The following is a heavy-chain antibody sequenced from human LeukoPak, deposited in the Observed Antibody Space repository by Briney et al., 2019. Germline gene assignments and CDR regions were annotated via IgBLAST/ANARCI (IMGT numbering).Heavy chain of an antibody. V-gene: IGHV4-59*12. Sequence: SETLSLTCTVSGDSISGNYWTWIRQPPGKGLEWIGYIYYSGSTNYNASLKSRVTISVDTSKNQFSLKLSSVTAADTAVYYCARDPQHPYYDSSGYPRILGYWGQGTLVTVSS. D-gene: IGHD3-22*01. CDR3: ARDPQHPYYDSSGYPRILGY. CDR2: IYYSGST. CDR1: GDSISGNY. J-gene: IGHJ4*02.